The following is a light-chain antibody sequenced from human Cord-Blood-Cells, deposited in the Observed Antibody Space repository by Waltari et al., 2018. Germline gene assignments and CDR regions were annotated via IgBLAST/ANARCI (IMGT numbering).Light chain of an antibody. CDR1: SLRSYY. Sequence: SSELTQDPAVSVALGQTVRITCQGDSLRSYYASWYQQKPGQAPVLVIYGTNNRPSGIPDRFSGSSSVSTASLTITGAQAEDEADYYCNSRDSSGNHWVFGGGTKLTVL. CDR3: NSRDSSGNHWV. V-gene: IGLV3-19*01. CDR2: GTN. J-gene: IGLJ3*02.